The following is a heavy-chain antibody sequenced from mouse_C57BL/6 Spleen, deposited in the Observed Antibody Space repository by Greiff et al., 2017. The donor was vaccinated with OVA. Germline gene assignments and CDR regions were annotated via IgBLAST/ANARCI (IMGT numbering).Heavy chain of an antibody. D-gene: IGHD1-1*01. Sequence: VQLQQPGAGLVRPGTSVKLSCKASGYTFTSYWMHWVKQRPGHGLEWIGVIDPSDSYTNYNQKFKGKATLTIDKASSTTYMQISRLTAVDSAVYDCARRTTVGYFDVWGTGTTVTVSS. CDR1: GYTFTSYW. J-gene: IGHJ1*03. CDR2: IDPSDSYT. V-gene: IGHV1-59*01. CDR3: ARRTTVGYFDV.